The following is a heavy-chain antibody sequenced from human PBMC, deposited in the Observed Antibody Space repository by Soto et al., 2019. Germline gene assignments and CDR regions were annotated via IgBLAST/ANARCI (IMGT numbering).Heavy chain of an antibody. CDR3: ARDLPGAFDI. V-gene: IGHV4-31*03. CDR1: GGSISSGGYY. J-gene: IGHJ3*02. CDR2: IYYSGST. Sequence: QVQLQESGPGLVKPSQTLSLTCTVSGGSISSGGYYWSWIRQHPGKGLEWIGYIYYSGSTYYNPSLNRRVTLSVDTSKNQFSLKLSSVTSADTAVYYCARDLPGAFDIWGQGTMVTVSS.